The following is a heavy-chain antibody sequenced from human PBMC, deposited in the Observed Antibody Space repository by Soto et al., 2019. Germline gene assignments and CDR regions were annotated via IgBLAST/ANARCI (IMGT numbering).Heavy chain of an antibody. CDR1: GCAIRSYY. CDR2: IYYSGST. D-gene: IGHD2-2*02. CDR3: VRRYCSSTSCYNVNWFDP. Sequence: PSETLSLTCTGSGCAIRSYYWSWIRQPPGKGLEWIGYIYYSGSTNYNPSLKSRVTISVDTSKNQFSLKLSSVTAADTAVYYCVRRYCSSTSCYNVNWFDPWGQGTLVTVSS. V-gene: IGHV4-59*01. J-gene: IGHJ5*02.